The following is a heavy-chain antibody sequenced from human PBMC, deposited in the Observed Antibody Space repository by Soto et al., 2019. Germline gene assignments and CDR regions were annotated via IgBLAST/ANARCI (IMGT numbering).Heavy chain of an antibody. J-gene: IGHJ4*02. CDR1: GYTFTKYY. Sequence: QVQLVQSGAEAKKPGASVKVSCKASGYTFTKYYIHWVRLAPGQGLEYMGWINPNNGGTRHAQKFQGRVTMIRDTAISTVYMELSSLTSDDRAVYYCARKDRSTSLDYWGQGTLVTVSS. CDR3: ARKDRSTSLDY. D-gene: IGHD1-26*01. CDR2: INPNNGGT. V-gene: IGHV1-2*02.